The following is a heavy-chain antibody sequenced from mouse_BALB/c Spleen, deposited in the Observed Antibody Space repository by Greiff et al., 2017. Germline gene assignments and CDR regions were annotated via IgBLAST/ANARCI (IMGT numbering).Heavy chain of an antibody. Sequence: EVKVEESGPGLVKPSQSLSLTCTVTGYSITSDYAWNWIRQFPGNKLEWMGYISYSGSTSYNPSLKSRISITRDTSKNQFFLQLNSVTTEDTATYYCARSIGYWGQGTTLTVSS. J-gene: IGHJ2*01. CDR3: ARSIGY. V-gene: IGHV3-2*02. CDR1: GYSITSDYA. CDR2: ISYSGST.